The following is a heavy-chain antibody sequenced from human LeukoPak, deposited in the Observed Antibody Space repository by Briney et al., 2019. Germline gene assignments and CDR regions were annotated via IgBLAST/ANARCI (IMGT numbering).Heavy chain of an antibody. V-gene: IGHV1-18*01. Sequence: ASVKVSCKASGYTFTSHGITWVRQAPGRGLEWMGWISAYNGNTNYAQKLQGRVTMTTDTSTSTAYMELGSLRPDDTAVYYCARGPRDPSGYLDYWGQGTLVTVSS. CDR2: ISAYNGNT. D-gene: IGHD6-25*01. J-gene: IGHJ4*02. CDR3: ARGPRDPSGYLDY. CDR1: GYTFTSHG.